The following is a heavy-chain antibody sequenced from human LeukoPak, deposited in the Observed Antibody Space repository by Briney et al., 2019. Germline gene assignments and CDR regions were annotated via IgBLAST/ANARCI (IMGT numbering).Heavy chain of an antibody. CDR2: ISTTGSTT. V-gene: IGHV3-23*01. CDR3: ATYDLWTTYYTFQY. Sequence: GGSLRLSCAASGFIFNNYAMSWVRQAPGKGLEWVSSISTTGSTTYYADSVRGRFTISRDNSQNTLSLQMDSLTAADTAVYSCATYDLWTTYYTFQYWGQGALVSVSS. D-gene: IGHD3-3*01. J-gene: IGHJ4*02. CDR1: GFIFNNYA.